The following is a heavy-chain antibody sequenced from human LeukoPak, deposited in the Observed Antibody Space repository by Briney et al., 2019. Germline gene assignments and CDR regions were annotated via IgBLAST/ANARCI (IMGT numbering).Heavy chain of an antibody. Sequence: PSETLSLTCTVSGGSISSSDSYWAWVRQPPGKGLEWIGSICFSRTTYYNPSLKSRVTMSIDTSKSHFSLKVASVTAADTAVYYCGRHFPETGRDEQPLEYWGQGSLFTVSS. J-gene: IGHJ4*02. V-gene: IGHV4-39*01. CDR1: GGSISSSDSY. D-gene: IGHD3-10*01. CDR2: ICFSRTT. CDR3: GRHFPETGRDEQPLEY.